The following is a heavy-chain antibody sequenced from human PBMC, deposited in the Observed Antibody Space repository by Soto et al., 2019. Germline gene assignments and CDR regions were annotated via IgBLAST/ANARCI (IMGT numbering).Heavy chain of an antibody. Sequence: QVQLQESGPGLVKASETLSLTCTVSGGSISSYYWTWIRQPPGKGLEWSGYMSNSGTTNYNPSLKSRVTISVDTSTTRVSLNLNSVTAADTAVYYCSRSSNIAVAGTGFDYWGQGTLVTVSS. J-gene: IGHJ4*02. D-gene: IGHD6-19*01. CDR1: GGSISSYY. CDR2: MSNSGTT. CDR3: SRSSNIAVAGTGFDY. V-gene: IGHV4-59*08.